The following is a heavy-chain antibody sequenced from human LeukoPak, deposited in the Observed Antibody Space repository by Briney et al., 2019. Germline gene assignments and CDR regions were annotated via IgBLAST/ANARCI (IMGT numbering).Heavy chain of an antibody. D-gene: IGHD3-3*01. CDR3: ARLSFLGVAHPSY. CDR2: IYHSGST. Sequence: PSETLSLTCAVSGYSISSGYYWGWIRQPPGKGLEWIGSIYHSGSTYYNPSLKSRVTISVDTSKNRFSLKLSSATAADTAVYYCARLSFLGVAHPSYWGQGTLVTVSS. J-gene: IGHJ4*02. V-gene: IGHV4-38-2*01. CDR1: GYSISSGYY.